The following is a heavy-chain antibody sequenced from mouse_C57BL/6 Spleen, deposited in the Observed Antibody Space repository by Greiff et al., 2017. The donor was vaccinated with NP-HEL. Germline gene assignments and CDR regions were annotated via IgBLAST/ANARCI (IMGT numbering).Heavy chain of an antibody. J-gene: IGHJ4*01. V-gene: IGHV2-2*01. CDR3: ARCPDYYGSRGDYAMGY. CDR2: IWSGGST. D-gene: IGHD1-1*01. CDR1: GFSLTSYG. Sequence: QVQLKESGPGLVQPSQSLSITCTVSGFSLTSYGVHWVRQSPGKGLEWLGVIWSGGSTDYNAAFISRLSISKDNSKSQVFFKMNSLQADDTAIYYCARCPDYYGSRGDYAMGYWGQGTSVTVSS.